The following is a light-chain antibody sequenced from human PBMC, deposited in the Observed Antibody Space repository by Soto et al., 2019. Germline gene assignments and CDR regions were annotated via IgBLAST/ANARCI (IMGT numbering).Light chain of an antibody. CDR3: QHYNEWPLT. CDR2: DES. J-gene: IGKJ4*01. Sequence: EVVMTQSPATLSLSPGDGAILSCRASQSVRSNLTWYRQQTGQAPSILIYDESTRATGVPDRLSGSGSGTELNLTINRLQSEDFAVYFCQHYNEWPLTCGGGTKVDIK. V-gene: IGKV3-15*01. CDR1: QSVRSN.